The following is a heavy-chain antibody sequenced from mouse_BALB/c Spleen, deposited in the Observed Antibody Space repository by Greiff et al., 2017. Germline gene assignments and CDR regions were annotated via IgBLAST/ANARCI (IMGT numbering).Heavy chain of an antibody. CDR3: ARDEYYYAMDY. CDR2: ISSGGSYT. Sequence: EVNLVESGGDLVKPGGSLKLSCAASGFTFSSYGMSWVRQTPDKRLEWVATISSGGSYTYYPDSVKGRFTISRDNAKNTLYLQMSSLKSEDTAMYYCARDEYYYAMDYWGQGTSVTVSS. CDR1: GFTFSSYG. V-gene: IGHV5-6*01. J-gene: IGHJ4*01.